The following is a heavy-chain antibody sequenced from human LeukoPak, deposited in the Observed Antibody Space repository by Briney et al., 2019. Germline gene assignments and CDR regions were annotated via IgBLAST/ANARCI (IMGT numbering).Heavy chain of an antibody. CDR1: GGSISSSSYY. CDR2: IYYSGST. J-gene: IGHJ4*02. CDR3: ARDEGSSYPFDY. D-gene: IGHD2-2*01. V-gene: IGHV4-39*07. Sequence: SETLSLTCTVSGGSISSSSYYWGWIRQPPGKGLGWIGSIYYSGSTYYNPSLKSRVTISVDTSKNQFSLNLSSVTAADTAVYFCARDEGSSYPFDYWGQGTLVTVSS.